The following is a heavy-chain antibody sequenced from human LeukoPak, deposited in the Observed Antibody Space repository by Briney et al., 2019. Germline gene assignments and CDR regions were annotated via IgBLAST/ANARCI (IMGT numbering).Heavy chain of an antibody. V-gene: IGHV4-4*08. D-gene: IGHD4-17*01. Sequence: SETLSLTCTVSGGSISTYYWAWIRQSPGKGLEWLVSINDSWSTYYNPSLKSPLTISVDTSKNHFSMKLTSVTAADTAVYYCARAPGTTFDYWGHGNMVTVSS. CDR2: INDSWST. CDR1: GGSISTYY. CDR3: ARAPGTTFDY. J-gene: IGHJ4*01.